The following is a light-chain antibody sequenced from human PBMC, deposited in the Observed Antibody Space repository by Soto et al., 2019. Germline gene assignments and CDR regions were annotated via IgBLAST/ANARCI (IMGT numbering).Light chain of an antibody. CDR1: QSVSSY. CDR3: QQRSNWPPLFT. CDR2: DAS. Sequence: EIVLPQSPATLSLSPGERATLSCRASQSVSSYLAWYQQKPDQAPRLLIYDASNRATGIPARFSSSGSGTDFTLTISSLEPEDFAVYYCQQRSNWPPLFTFGPGTKVDI. V-gene: IGKV3-11*01. J-gene: IGKJ3*01.